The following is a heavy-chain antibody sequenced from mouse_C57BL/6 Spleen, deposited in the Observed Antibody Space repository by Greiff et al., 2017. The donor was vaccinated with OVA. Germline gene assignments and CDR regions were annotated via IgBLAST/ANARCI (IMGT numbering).Heavy chain of an antibody. CDR1: GFTFSDYG. V-gene: IGHV5-17*01. CDR3: ARGYYGSSPLDY. D-gene: IGHD1-1*01. J-gene: IGHJ2*01. Sequence: EVKLMESGGGLVKPGGSLKLSCAASGFTFSDYGMHWVRQAPEKGLEWVAYISSGSSTIYYADTVKGRFTISRDNAKNTLFLQMTSLRSEDTAMYYCARGYYGSSPLDYWGQGTTLTVSS. CDR2: ISSGSSTI.